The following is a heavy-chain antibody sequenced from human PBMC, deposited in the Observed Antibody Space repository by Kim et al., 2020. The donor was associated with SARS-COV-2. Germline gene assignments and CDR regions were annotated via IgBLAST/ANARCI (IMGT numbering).Heavy chain of an antibody. V-gene: IGHV3-11*01. J-gene: IGHJ4*02. Sequence: YYADSVKGRSTSSRDNAKNSLYLQMNSLRAEDTAVYYCAKHDYGDYYFDYWGQGTLVTVSS. CDR3: AKHDYGDYYFDY. D-gene: IGHD4-17*01.